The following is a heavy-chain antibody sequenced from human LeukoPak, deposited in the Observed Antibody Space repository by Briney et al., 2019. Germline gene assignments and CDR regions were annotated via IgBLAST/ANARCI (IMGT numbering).Heavy chain of an antibody. CDR3: ATGAYFDS. J-gene: IGHJ4*02. V-gene: IGHV3-48*01. Sequence: GGSLRLSCAASGFTFSNYNMNWVRQAPGKGLDWISYISSSSSSIHYADSVKGRFTISRDNAKNSLYLQMNSLRAEDTAVYYCATGAYFDSWGQGTLVTLSS. CDR2: ISSSSSSI. CDR1: GFTFSNYN.